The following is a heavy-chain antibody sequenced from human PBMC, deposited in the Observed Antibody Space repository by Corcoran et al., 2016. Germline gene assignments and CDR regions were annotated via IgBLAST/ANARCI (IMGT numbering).Heavy chain of an antibody. CDR3: AGPVGEDDTAYYYYGMDV. CDR2: INPSGGST. J-gene: IGHJ6*02. Sequence: QVQLVQSGAEVKKPGASVKVSCKASGYTFTSYYMHWVRQAPGQGLEWMGIINPSGGSTSYAQKFQGRVTMTRDTSTSTVYMELSSLGSEDTAVYYCAGPVGEDDTAYYYYGMDVWGQGTTVTVSS. D-gene: IGHD3-10*01. V-gene: IGHV1-46*01. CDR1: GYTFTSYY.